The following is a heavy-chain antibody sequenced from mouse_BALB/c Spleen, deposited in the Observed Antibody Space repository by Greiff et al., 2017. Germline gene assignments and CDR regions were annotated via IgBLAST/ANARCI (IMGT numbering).Heavy chain of an antibody. J-gene: IGHJ2*01. V-gene: IGHV3-8*02. Sequence: EVQLLESGPSLVQPSQSLSLTCSVTGVSITSCYWTWIRKSPGNTLEFMGYISYSGSTYYNPSLKSRISITRDTSKNQYYLQLNSVTTEDTATYYCARRGRGYFYYWGQGTTLTVSS. CDR3: ARRGRGYFYY. CDR2: ISYSGST. D-gene: IGHD3-3*01. CDR1: GVSITSCY.